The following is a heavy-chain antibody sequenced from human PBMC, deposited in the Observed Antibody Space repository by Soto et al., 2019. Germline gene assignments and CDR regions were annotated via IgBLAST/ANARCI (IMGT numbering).Heavy chain of an antibody. V-gene: IGHV3-30*18. CDR1: GFTFSTYG. Sequence: GGSLRLSCAASGFTFSTYGMHWVRQAPGKGLQWVAVISYDGDYKYYADSVKGRFTISRDNSKNALDLQMNSLRGEDTAVYYCAKEYSGYYYYYYMDVWGKGTTVTVSS. CDR2: ISYDGDYK. D-gene: IGHD5-12*01. CDR3: AKEYSGYYYYYYMDV. J-gene: IGHJ6*03.